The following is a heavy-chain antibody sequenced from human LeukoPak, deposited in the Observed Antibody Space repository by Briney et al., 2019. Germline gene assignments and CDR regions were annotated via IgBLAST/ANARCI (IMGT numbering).Heavy chain of an antibody. J-gene: IGHJ4*02. Sequence: GESLKISCKGSGYSFTSYWISWVRQMPGKGLEWMGRIDPSDSYTNYSPSFQGHVTISVDKSISTAHLQWSSLKASDTAMYYCARRTTGTKWFEYWGQGTLVTVSS. CDR2: IDPSDSYT. CDR1: GYSFTSYW. V-gene: IGHV5-10-1*01. CDR3: ARRTTGTKWFEY. D-gene: IGHD1-1*01.